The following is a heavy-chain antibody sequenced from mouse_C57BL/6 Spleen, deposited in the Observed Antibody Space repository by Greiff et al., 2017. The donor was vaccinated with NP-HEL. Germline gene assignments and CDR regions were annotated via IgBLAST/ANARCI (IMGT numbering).Heavy chain of an antibody. CDR2: ISDGGSYT. CDR1: GFTFSSYA. Sequence: EVMLVESGGGLVKPGGSLKLSCAASGFTFSSYAMSWVRQTPEKRLEWVATISDGGSYTYYPDNVKGRFTISRDNAKNNLYLQMSHLKSEDTAMYYCARERDYGSSYYAMDYWGQGTSVTVSS. D-gene: IGHD1-1*01. J-gene: IGHJ4*01. V-gene: IGHV5-4*01. CDR3: ARERDYGSSYYAMDY.